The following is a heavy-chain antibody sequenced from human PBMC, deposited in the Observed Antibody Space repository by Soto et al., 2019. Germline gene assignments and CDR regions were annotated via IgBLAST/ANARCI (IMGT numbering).Heavy chain of an antibody. V-gene: IGHV4-39*01. CDR1: GGSISSSSYY. J-gene: IGHJ5*02. Sequence: SETLSLTCTVSGGSISSSSYYWGWIRQPPGKGLERIGSIYYSGSTYYNPSLKSRVTISVDTSKNQFSLKLSSVTAADTAVYYCARLIQGLGSGGNWFDPWGQGTLVTVSS. D-gene: IGHD3-10*01. CDR2: IYYSGST. CDR3: ARLIQGLGSGGNWFDP.